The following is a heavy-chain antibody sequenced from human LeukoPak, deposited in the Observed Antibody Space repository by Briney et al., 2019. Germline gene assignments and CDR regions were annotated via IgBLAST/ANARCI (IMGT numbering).Heavy chain of an antibody. D-gene: IGHD1-26*01. CDR2: IYYSGST. CDR3: ARDPGGSYIDY. Sequence: PSETLSLTCTVSGGSISSYYWSWIRQPPGKGLEWIGYIYYSGSTNYNPSLKSRVTISLDTSKNQFSLRLNSVTAADTAVYYCARDPGGSYIDYWGHGTLVTVSS. J-gene: IGHJ4*01. CDR1: GGSISSYY. V-gene: IGHV4-59*12.